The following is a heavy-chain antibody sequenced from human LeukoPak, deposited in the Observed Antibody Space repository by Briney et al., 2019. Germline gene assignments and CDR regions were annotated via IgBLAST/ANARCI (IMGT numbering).Heavy chain of an antibody. J-gene: IGHJ4*02. D-gene: IGHD2-15*01. V-gene: IGHV1-18*01. CDR1: GYTFTSYG. Sequence: EASVKVSCKASGYTFTSYGISWVRPAPGQGLEWMGWISAYNGNTNYAQKFQGRVTMTTDTSTSTAYMELRSLRSDDTAVYYCATAHDSLPGYWGQGTLVTVSS. CDR2: ISAYNGNT. CDR3: ATAHDSLPGY.